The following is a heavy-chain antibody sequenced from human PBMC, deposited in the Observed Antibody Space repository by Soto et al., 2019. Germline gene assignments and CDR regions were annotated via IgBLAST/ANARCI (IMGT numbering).Heavy chain of an antibody. D-gene: IGHD2-8*01. CDR3: AKSRTKASAEYFQH. Sequence: GGVLRRSVAGPGFTLCSSALSWVPQAPGKGLEWVSAISGSGGSTYYADSVKGRFTISRDNSKNTLYLQMNSLRAEDTAVYYCAKSRTKASAEYFQHWGQGTLVTVSS. J-gene: IGHJ1*01. V-gene: IGHV3-23*01. CDR2: ISGSGGST. CDR1: GFTLCSSA.